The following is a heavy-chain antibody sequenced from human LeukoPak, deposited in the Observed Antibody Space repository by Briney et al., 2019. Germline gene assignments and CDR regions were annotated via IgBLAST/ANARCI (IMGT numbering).Heavy chain of an antibody. D-gene: IGHD1-26*01. Sequence: GESLKISCKGSGYTFTNYWIGWVRQMPGKGLEWMGIIFPGDSDTRYSPSFQGQVTVSVDKSISITYLQWSSLKASDTAMYYCARLPSGFEFYHFDYWGQGTLVTVSS. J-gene: IGHJ4*02. CDR2: IFPGDSDT. CDR3: ARLPSGFEFYHFDY. V-gene: IGHV5-51*01. CDR1: GYTFTNYW.